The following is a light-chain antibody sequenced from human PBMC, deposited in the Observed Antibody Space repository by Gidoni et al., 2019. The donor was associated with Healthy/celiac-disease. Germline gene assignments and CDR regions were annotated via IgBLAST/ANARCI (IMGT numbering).Light chain of an antibody. J-gene: IGLJ2*01. V-gene: IGLV2-14*01. CDR3: SSYTSSSTLVV. Sequence: ALTQPASVSGSPGQSITISCTGTSSDVGGYNYVSWYQQHPGKAPKLMIYEVSNRPSGVSNRFSGSKSGNTASLTISGLQAEDEADYYCSSYTSSSTLVVFGGGTKLTVL. CDR2: EVS. CDR1: SSDVGGYNY.